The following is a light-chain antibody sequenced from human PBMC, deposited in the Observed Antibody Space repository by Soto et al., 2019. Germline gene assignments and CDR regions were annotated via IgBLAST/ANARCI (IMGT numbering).Light chain of an antibody. CDR1: QNVDGD. CDR3: QEYNGRSS. CDR2: RTS. J-gene: IGKJ1*01. Sequence: EGVTTQPPATLSVSPGERATLSCRASQNVDGDLAWYQQKPGQAPRLLIYRTSTRANGTPVRFSGSGSGTDFILTISSLQSEDFAVDYCQEYNGRSSFGQGTKVEIK. V-gene: IGKV3-15*01.